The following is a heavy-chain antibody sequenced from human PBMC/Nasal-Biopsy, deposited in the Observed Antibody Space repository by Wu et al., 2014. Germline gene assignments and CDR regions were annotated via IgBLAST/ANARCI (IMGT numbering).Heavy chain of an antibody. J-gene: IGHJ6*03. V-gene: IGHV4-39*01. CDR3: ARHVSLHQIVPVERRMVYMDV. D-gene: IGHD2-2*01. CDR2: TYYTGST. CDR1: GVSISGADNY. Sequence: TLSLTCSVSGVSISGADNYWAWIRQPPGKGLEWIGNTYYTGSTYYTPSLQRRVTISVDTSQNQFSLKLSSVTAADTAVYYCARHVSLHQIVPVERRMVYMDVWGKGTTVTVSS.